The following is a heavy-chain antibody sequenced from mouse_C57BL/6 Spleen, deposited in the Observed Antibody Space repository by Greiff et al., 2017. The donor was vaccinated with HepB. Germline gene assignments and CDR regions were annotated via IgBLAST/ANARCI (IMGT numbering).Heavy chain of an antibody. CDR2: IYPGDGDT. CDR3: ARGYSNYVAWFAY. J-gene: IGHJ3*01. D-gene: IGHD2-5*01. V-gene: IGHV1-80*01. CDR1: GYAFSSYW. Sequence: VKLQESGAELVKPGASVKISCKASGYAFSSYWMNWVKQRPGKGLEWIGQIYPGDGDTNYNGKFKGKATLTADKSSSTAYMQLSSLTSEDSAVYFCARGYSNYVAWFAYWGQGTLVTVSA.